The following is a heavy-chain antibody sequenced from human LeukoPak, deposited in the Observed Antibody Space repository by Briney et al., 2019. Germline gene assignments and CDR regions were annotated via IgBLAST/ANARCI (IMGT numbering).Heavy chain of an antibody. D-gene: IGHD6-13*01. CDR3: ARVPSIAAVGIGLDY. CDR1: GLTFSSYG. CDR2: ISYDGRHK. J-gene: IGHJ4*02. V-gene: IGHV3-30*03. Sequence: GESLRPSCVASGLTFSSYGMHWVRQAPGKGLEWVAVISYDGRHKSYADSVKGRFNISRYNSKNTLYLQMNSLRAEDTAMYYCARVPSIAAVGIGLDYWGQATLVTV.